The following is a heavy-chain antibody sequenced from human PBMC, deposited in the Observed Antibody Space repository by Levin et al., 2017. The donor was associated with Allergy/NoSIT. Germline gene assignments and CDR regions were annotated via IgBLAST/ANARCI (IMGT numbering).Heavy chain of an antibody. CDR1: GFTFSSYG. Sequence: GESLKISCAASGFTFSSYGMHWVRQAPGKGLEWVAVIWYDGSNKYYADSVKGRFTISRDNSKNTLYLQMNSLRAEDTAVYYCASMEAAGTFSFDYWGQGTLVTVSS. CDR3: ASMEAAGTFSFDY. CDR2: IWYDGSNK. J-gene: IGHJ4*02. V-gene: IGHV3-33*01. D-gene: IGHD6-13*01.